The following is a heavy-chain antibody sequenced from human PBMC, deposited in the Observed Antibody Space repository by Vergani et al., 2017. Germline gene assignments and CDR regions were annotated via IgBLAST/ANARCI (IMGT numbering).Heavy chain of an antibody. CDR1: GFTFSAHA. D-gene: IGHD1-1*01. J-gene: IGHJ6*02. V-gene: IGHV3-48*01. Sequence: EVQLLESGGGLVQPGGSLRLSCEGSGFTFSAHAMSWVRQAPGKGLEWVSHISPGASTVSYTDSVTGRFTVSRDNDNNSLTLDMTTLRVEDTAVYYCAKNPGISTTRHYYAMDVWGQGTTVTVSS. CDR2: ISPGASTV. CDR3: AKNPGISTTRHYYAMDV.